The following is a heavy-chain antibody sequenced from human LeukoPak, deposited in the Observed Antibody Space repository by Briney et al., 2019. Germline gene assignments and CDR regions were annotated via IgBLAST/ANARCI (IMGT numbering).Heavy chain of an antibody. D-gene: IGHD6-19*01. CDR2: ISGSGGST. V-gene: IGHV3-23*01. CDR3: AEGDRNSGWQK. J-gene: IGHJ4*02. CDR1: GFTFSSYV. Sequence: GGSLRLSCVASGFTFSSYVMSWVRQAPGKGLEWVSTISGSGGSTDYADSVKGRFTISRDNSKHTLYLQMNSLRAEDTAVYYCAEGDRNSGWQKWGQGTLVTVSS.